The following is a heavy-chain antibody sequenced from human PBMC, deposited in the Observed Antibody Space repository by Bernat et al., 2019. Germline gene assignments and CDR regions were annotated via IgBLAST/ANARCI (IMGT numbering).Heavy chain of an antibody. CDR2: ISSSSYT. J-gene: IGHJ5*02. V-gene: IGHV3-11*05. CDR3: ARAGIYDILTGYYNVGWFDP. Sequence: VQLVESGGGLVQPGGSLRLSCAASGFTFSDYYMSWIRQAPGKGLEWVSYISSSSYTNYADSVKGRFTISRDNAKNSLYLQMNSLRAEDTAVYYCARAGIYDILTGYYNVGWFDPWGQGTLVTVSS. D-gene: IGHD3-9*01. CDR1: GFTFSDYY.